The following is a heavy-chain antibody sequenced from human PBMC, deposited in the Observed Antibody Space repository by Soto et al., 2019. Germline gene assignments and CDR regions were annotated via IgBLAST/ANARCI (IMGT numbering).Heavy chain of an antibody. V-gene: IGHV1-3*01. Sequence: VSVKVSSKASGSTFTSYAMHWVRQAPGQRLEWMGWINAGNGNTKYSQKFQGRVTITRDTSASTAYMELSSLRSEDTAVYYCARGRYCSSTSCWTYYYYGMDVWGQGTTVTVSS. CDR1: GSTFTSYA. J-gene: IGHJ6*01. CDR3: ARGRYCSSTSCWTYYYYGMDV. CDR2: INAGNGNT. D-gene: IGHD2-2*01.